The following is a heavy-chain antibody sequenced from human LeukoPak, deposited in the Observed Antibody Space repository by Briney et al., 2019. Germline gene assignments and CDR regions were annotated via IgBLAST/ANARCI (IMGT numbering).Heavy chain of an antibody. J-gene: IGHJ4*02. D-gene: IGHD3-10*01. Sequence: GGSLRLSCAGSGFALKSYSLTWARQAPGKGLEWVSSISSTSAYIHYADSVKGRFTISRDNSKNMLYLQMNSLRAEDTAVYYCAKVPGSYYVDFDYWGQGILVTVSS. CDR2: ISSTSAYI. V-gene: IGHV3-21*04. CDR3: AKVPGSYYVDFDY. CDR1: GFALKSYS.